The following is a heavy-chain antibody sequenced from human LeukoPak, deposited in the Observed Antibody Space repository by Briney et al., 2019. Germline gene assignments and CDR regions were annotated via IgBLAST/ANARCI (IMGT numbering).Heavy chain of an antibody. J-gene: IGHJ4*02. CDR3: VKDRIPRGPFDY. Sequence: GGSLRLSCAASGFTFSSYAMHWVRQAPGKGLEWVAVISYDGSNKYYADSVKGRFTISRDNSKNTLYLQMSSLRAEDTAVYYRVKDRIPRGPFDYWGQGTLVTVSS. V-gene: IGHV3-30*14. CDR2: ISYDGSNK. CDR1: GFTFSSYA.